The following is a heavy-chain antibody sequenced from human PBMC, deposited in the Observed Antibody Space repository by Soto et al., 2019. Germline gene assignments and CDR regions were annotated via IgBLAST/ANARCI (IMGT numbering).Heavy chain of an antibody. CDR3: AKDIFRHGTHYDILTGYSDFDY. CDR1: GFTFDDYA. J-gene: IGHJ4*02. V-gene: IGHV3-9*01. Sequence: GGSLRLSCAASGFTFDDYAMHWVRQAPGKGLEWVSGISWNSGSIGYAGSVKGRFTISRDKSKNSRYLQMNSLRAEDTAWDYCAKDIFRHGTHYDILTGYSDFDYWGQGTLVTVSS. CDR2: ISWNSGSI. D-gene: IGHD3-9*01.